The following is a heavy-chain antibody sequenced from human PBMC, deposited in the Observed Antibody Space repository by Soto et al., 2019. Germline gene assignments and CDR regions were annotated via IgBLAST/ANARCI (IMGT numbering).Heavy chain of an antibody. Sequence: GGSLRLSCAASGFTFSSYGMHWVRQAPGKGLEWVAVIWYDGSNKYYADSVKGRFTISRDNSKNTLYLQMNSLRAEDTAVYYCARDSLLWFGELSPPLDHSGQGTLVSVSS. CDR2: IWYDGSNK. D-gene: IGHD3-10*01. CDR3: ARDSLLWFGELSPPLDH. V-gene: IGHV3-33*01. CDR1: GFTFSSYG. J-gene: IGHJ4*02.